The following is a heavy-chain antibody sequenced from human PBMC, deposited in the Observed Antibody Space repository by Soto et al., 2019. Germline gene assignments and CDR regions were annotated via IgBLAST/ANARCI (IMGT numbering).Heavy chain of an antibody. CDR1: GGSVSSGSYY. V-gene: IGHV4-61*01. Sequence: QVQLQESGPGLVKPSETLSLTCTVSGGSVSSGSYYWSWIRQPPGKGLEWIGYIYYSGSTNYNPSLRSRVTISVATSKNQFSLKLSSVTAADTAVYYCARDSSSWYSFDYWGQGTLVTVSS. D-gene: IGHD6-13*01. CDR3: ARDSSSWYSFDY. J-gene: IGHJ4*02. CDR2: IYYSGST.